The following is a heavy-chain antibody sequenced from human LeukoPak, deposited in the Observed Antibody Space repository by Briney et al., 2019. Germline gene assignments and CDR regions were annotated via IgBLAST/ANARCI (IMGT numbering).Heavy chain of an antibody. D-gene: IGHD2-2*02. CDR1: GVSFTGNY. V-gene: IGHV4-34*01. CDR2: INDDGYT. Sequence: SETLSLTCGVYGVSFTGNYWSWIRQPPGKRPEWIGEINDDGYTNYNPSLRSRVTISLDTSENHLSLRLTSVTAADTAVYYCARIRCGHTDDICYNHWGQGTLVPVSS. CDR3: ARIRCGHTDDICYNH. J-gene: IGHJ4*02.